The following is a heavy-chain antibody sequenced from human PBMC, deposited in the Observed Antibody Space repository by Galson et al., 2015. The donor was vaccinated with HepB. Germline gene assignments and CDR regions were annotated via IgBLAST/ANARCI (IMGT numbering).Heavy chain of an antibody. D-gene: IGHD3-10*01. CDR3: TTLNEYYPWD. Sequence: SLRLSCAASGFIFSNAWMSWVRQAPGKGLEWVGRIKSKTNGETTDYAAPVKGRFTISRDDSKNTLYLQLNSLTTEDTAVYYCTTLNEYYPWDWGQGTLVTVSS. CDR2: IKSKTNGETT. J-gene: IGHJ1*01. CDR1: GFIFSNAW. V-gene: IGHV3-15*01.